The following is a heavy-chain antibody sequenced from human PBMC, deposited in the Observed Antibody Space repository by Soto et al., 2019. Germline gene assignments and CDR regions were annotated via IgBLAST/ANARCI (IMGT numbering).Heavy chain of an antibody. J-gene: IGHJ4*02. D-gene: IGHD2-21*02. Sequence: LRLSCAASGLSFTNFAMSWVRQAPGKGLEWVAGIGASGDITWYADSVKGRLSIARDNSKNTLYLQLNSLRFEDTAVYYCAKDDFTDRGDDYFDYWGPGTLVTVSS. CDR1: GLSFTNFA. V-gene: IGHV3-23*01. CDR3: AKDDFTDRGDDYFDY. CDR2: IGASGDIT.